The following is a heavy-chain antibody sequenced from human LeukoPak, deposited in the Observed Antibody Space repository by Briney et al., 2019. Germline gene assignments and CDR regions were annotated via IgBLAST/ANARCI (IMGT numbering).Heavy chain of an antibody. CDR1: GGSFSGYY. D-gene: IGHD6-13*01. V-gene: IGHV4-34*01. CDR2: INHSGSA. Sequence: SETLSLTCAVYGGSFSGYYWSWIRQPPGKGLEWIGEINHSGSANYNPSLKSRVTISVDTSKNQFSLKLSSVTAADTAVYYCARDIAAAGTYGYWGQGTLVTVSS. J-gene: IGHJ4*02. CDR3: ARDIAAAGTYGY.